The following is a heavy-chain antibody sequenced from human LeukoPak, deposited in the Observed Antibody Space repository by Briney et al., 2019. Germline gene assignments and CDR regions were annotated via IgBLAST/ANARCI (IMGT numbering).Heavy chain of an antibody. J-gene: IGHJ3*02. CDR2: INPNSGGT. Sequence: VASVKVSCKASGYTFTGYYMHWVRQAPGQGLEWMGWINPNSGGTNYAQKFQGRVTMTRDTSISTAYMELSRLRSDDTAVYYCARGSPEKGYYDILTGYTPPLHAFDIWGQGTMVTVSS. CDR1: GYTFTGYY. D-gene: IGHD3-9*01. CDR3: ARGSPEKGYYDILTGYTPPLHAFDI. V-gene: IGHV1-2*02.